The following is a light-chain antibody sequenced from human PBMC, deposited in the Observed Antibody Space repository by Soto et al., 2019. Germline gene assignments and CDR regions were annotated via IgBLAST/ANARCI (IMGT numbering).Light chain of an antibody. CDR2: DVS. CDR3: CSYAGTRDV. V-gene: IGLV2-23*02. J-gene: IGLJ2*01. Sequence: QSALTQPASVSGSPGQSLTISCTGTNSDIGTYNLVSWYQQHPGKAPKLMIYDVSKRPSGVSNRFSGSKSDNTASLTISGLQAEDEADYYCCSYAGTRDVFGGGTKLTVL. CDR1: NSDIGTYNL.